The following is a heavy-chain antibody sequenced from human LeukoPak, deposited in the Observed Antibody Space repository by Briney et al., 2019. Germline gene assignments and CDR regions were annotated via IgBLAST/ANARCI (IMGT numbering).Heavy chain of an antibody. CDR2: IRYDGSNK. D-gene: IGHD5-24*01. Sequence: GGSLRLSCAASGFTFSSYGMHWVRQAPGKGLEWVAFIRYDGSNKYYADSVKGRFTISRDNSKNTLYLHMNSLRAEDTAVYYCANTGSFRDGYNRKAFDIWGQGTMVTVSS. J-gene: IGHJ3*02. V-gene: IGHV3-30*02. CDR1: GFTFSSYG. CDR3: ANTGSFRDGYNRKAFDI.